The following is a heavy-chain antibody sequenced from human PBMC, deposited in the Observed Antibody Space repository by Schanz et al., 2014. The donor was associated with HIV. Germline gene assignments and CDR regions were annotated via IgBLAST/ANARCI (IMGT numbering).Heavy chain of an antibody. V-gene: IGHV1-46*01. CDR1: GYTFIDYG. CDR2: INPSGGGP. D-gene: IGHD2-15*01. CDR3: ARSAGFCSGGSCPPRWFDP. Sequence: QDHLLQSGPEVKKPGASVKVSCKASGYTFIDYGISWVRQAPGQGLEWMGIINPSGGGPRYAQKFQGRLTMTRDTSTSTAYMELSSLRSEDTAMYYCARSAGFCSGGSCPPRWFDPWGQGTLVSVSS. J-gene: IGHJ5*02.